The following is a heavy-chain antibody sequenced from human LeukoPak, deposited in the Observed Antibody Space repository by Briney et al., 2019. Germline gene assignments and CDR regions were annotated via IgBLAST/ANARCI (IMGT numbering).Heavy chain of an antibody. V-gene: IGHV3-23*01. CDR3: AKRFNYYMDV. D-gene: IGHD3-10*01. CDR2: ISGRGGST. J-gene: IGHJ6*03. CDR1: GFTFSSYA. Sequence: PGGPLRLSCAASGFTFSSYARGWLRQAPGKVLEWVSTISGRGGSTSYADSVKGRFTISRDSSKTTLYLQMNSLRAAGTAVYYCAKRFNYYMDVWGKGTTVTVSS.